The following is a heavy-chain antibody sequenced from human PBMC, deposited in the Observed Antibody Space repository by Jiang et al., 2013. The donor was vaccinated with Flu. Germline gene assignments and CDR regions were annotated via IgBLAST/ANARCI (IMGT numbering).Heavy chain of an antibody. CDR2: IYYSGST. J-gene: IGHJ2*01. CDR3: ARDIVVVPAAFYFDL. CDR1: GGSISSGDYY. Sequence: VKPSQTLSLTCTVSGGSISSGDYYWSWIRQPPGKGLEWIGYIYYSGSTYYNPSLKSRVTISVDTSKNQFSLKLSSVTAADTAVYYCARDIVVVPAAFYFDLWGRGTLVTVSS. V-gene: IGHV4-30-4*01. D-gene: IGHD2-2*01.